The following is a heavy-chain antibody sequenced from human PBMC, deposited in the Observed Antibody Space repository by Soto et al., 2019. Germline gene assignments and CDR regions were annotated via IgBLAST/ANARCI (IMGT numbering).Heavy chain of an antibody. Sequence: PGGSLRLSCAASGFTFSSYAMSWVRQAPGKGLEWVSAISGSGGSTYYADSVKGRFTISRDNSKNTLYLQMNSLRAEDTAVYYCANGSWLVGEYNWFDPWAQGTVVTVSS. V-gene: IGHV3-23*01. D-gene: IGHD6-19*01. CDR1: GFTFSSYA. CDR2: ISGSGGST. J-gene: IGHJ5*02. CDR3: ANGSWLVGEYNWFDP.